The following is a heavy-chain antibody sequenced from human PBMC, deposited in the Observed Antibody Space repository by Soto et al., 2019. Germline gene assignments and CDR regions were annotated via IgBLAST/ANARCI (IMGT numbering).Heavy chain of an antibody. Sequence: LRLSCSASGFTFSSYAMHWVRQAPGKGLEYVSAISSNGGSTYYADSVKGRFTISRDNSKNTLYLQMSSLRAEDTAVYYCVKIGGIFGLVIPPAPQIDEWGEGTLVSVSS. D-gene: IGHD3-3*01. J-gene: IGHJ4*02. CDR1: GFTFSSYA. CDR2: ISSNGGST. CDR3: VKIGGIFGLVIPPAPQIDE. V-gene: IGHV3-64D*08.